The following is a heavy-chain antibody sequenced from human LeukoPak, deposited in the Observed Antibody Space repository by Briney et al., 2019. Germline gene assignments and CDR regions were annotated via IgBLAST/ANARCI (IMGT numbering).Heavy chain of an antibody. CDR1: GGSISSYY. Sequence: PSETLSLTCTVSGGSISSYYWSWIRQPAGKGLEWIGEINHSGSTNYNPSLKSRVTISVDTSKNQFSLKLSSVTAADTAVHYCARDWVVTMVRGNPQSGDYWGQGTLVTVSS. CDR2: INHSGST. J-gene: IGHJ4*02. D-gene: IGHD3-10*01. CDR3: ARDWVVTMVRGNPQSGDY. V-gene: IGHV4-34*01.